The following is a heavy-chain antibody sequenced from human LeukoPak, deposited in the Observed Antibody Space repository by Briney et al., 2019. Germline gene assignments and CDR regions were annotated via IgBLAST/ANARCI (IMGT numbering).Heavy chain of an antibody. D-gene: IGHD6-19*01. CDR2: ISGSGGST. V-gene: IGHV3-23*01. CDR1: GFTFSSYA. J-gene: IGHJ4*02. CDR3: AKVRDSSGWYYDY. Sequence: GGSLRLSCAASGFTFSSYAMSWVRQAPGKGLGWVSAISGSGGSTYYADSVKGRFTISRDNSKNTLYLQMNSLRAEDTAVYYCAKVRDSSGWYYDYWGQGTLVTVSS.